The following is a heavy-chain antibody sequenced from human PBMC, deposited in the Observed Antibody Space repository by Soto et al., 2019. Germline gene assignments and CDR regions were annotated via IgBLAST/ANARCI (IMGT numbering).Heavy chain of an antibody. CDR2: INAGNGNT. J-gene: IGHJ4*02. D-gene: IGHD1-26*01. CDR1: GYTFTIYA. V-gene: IGHV1-3*01. Sequence: ASVKVSCKASGYTFTIYAMHWVRQAPGQRLEWMGWINAGNGNTKYSQKFQGRVTITRDTSASTAYMELSSLRSEDTAVYYCARGTQWELPYYDYWGQGTLVTVSS. CDR3: ARGTQWELPYYDY.